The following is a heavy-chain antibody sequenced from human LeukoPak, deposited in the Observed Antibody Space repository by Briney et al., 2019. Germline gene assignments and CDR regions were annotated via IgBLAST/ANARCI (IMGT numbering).Heavy chain of an antibody. CDR3: ARVVDDAFDI. V-gene: IGHV4-61*02. CDR1: GGSITSGSFY. J-gene: IGHJ3*02. D-gene: IGHD1-26*01. CDR2: IYTSGST. Sequence: SQTLSLXCTVSGGSITSGSFYWSWMRQPAGKGLEWMGRIYTSGSTNYNPCLKSRVTMSVDTSKNQFSLKLSSVTAAATAAYYCARVVDDAFDIWGQGTMVTVSS.